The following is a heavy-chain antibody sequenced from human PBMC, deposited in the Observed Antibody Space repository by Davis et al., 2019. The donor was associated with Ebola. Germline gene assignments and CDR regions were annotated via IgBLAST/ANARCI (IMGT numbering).Heavy chain of an antibody. V-gene: IGHV1-69*13. Sequence: AASVKVSCKASGGTFSSYAISWVRQAPGQGLEWMGGIIPIFGTANYAQKFQGRVMITADESTSTAYMELSSLRSEDTAVYYCAKAAPGPGYDDAFDIWGQGTMVTVSS. CDR2: IIPIFGTA. CDR1: GGTFSSYA. J-gene: IGHJ3*02. CDR3: AKAAPGPGYDDAFDI. D-gene: IGHD5-12*01.